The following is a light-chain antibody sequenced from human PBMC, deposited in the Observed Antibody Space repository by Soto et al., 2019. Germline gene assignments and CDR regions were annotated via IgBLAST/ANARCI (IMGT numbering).Light chain of an antibody. V-gene: IGKV1-5*01. Sequence: DIPMAQSPTTLSASVGDRVTVTCRASQSVGTYLAWYQQKPGTAPKLLIYDSSSLQSGVPSRFSGHGSGTEFTLTISSMQPDDFATYYCQQYSSSIMYTFGQGTKLEIK. CDR1: QSVGTY. CDR3: QQYSSSIMYT. CDR2: DSS. J-gene: IGKJ2*01.